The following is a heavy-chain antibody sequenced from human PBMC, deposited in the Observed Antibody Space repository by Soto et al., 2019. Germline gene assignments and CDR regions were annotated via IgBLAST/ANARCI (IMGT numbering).Heavy chain of an antibody. D-gene: IGHD6-19*01. CDR3: ARDRGIAVAGYYYGMDV. V-gene: IGHV3-33*01. J-gene: IGHJ6*02. Sequence: QVQLVESGGGVVQPGRSLRLSCAASGFTFSSYGMHWVRQAPGKGLEWVAVIWYDGSNKYYADSVKGRFTISRDNSKNTLYLQMNSLRAEDTAVYYCARDRGIAVAGYYYGMDVWGQGITVTVSS. CDR1: GFTFSSYG. CDR2: IWYDGSNK.